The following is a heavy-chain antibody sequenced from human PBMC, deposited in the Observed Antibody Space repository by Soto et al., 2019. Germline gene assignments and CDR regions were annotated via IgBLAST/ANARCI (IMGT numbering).Heavy chain of an antibody. J-gene: IGHJ4*02. CDR1: GYTFTHYY. CDR3: ARDLAAGDH. CDR2: INPASGST. D-gene: IGHD6-13*01. Sequence: QVQLVQSGAEVKKPGASVKLSCRTSGYTFTHYYIHWVRQAPGQGLEWLGIINPASGSTNYAQDFQGRVTLTMDTSTTTDYMDLSGLRAEDTAIFYGARDLAAGDHWGQGTLVTVSS. V-gene: IGHV1-46*01.